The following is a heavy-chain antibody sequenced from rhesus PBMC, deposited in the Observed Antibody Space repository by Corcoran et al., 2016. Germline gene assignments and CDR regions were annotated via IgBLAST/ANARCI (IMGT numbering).Heavy chain of an antibody. Sequence: QVQLQESGPGVVKPSETLSLTCAVSGGTISSGYCYWSWIRQPPGKGLEWIGGIYSNSESTNHTPSLKSRVTISKDTSKNQFSLKLSAVTATDTAVYYCARVGGYLCSVNWGQGVLVTVSS. J-gene: IGHJ4*01. CDR1: GGTISSGYCY. CDR3: ARVGGYLCSVN. V-gene: IGHV4S12*01. CDR2: IYSNSEST. D-gene: IGHD2-33*01.